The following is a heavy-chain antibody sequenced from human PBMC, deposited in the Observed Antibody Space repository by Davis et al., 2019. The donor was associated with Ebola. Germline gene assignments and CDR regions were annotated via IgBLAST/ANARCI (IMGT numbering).Heavy chain of an antibody. V-gene: IGHV3-23*01. CDR1: GFTFSSYA. CDR3: ARDASTVTTNWFDP. CDR2: ISGSGGST. Sequence: GGSLRLSCAASGFTFSSYAMSWVRQAPGKGLEWVSAISGSGGSTYYADSVKGRFTISRDNAKNSLYLQMNSLRDEDTAVYYCARDASTVTTNWFDPWGQGTLVTVSS. J-gene: IGHJ5*02. D-gene: IGHD4-17*01.